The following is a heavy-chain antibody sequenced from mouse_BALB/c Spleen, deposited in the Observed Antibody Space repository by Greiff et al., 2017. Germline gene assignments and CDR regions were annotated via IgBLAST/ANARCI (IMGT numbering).Heavy chain of an antibody. Sequence: EVQLQQSGAELVKPGASVKLSCTASGFNIKDTYMHWVKQRPEQGLEWIGRIDPANGNTKYDPKFQGKATITADTSSNTAYLQLSSLTSEDTAVYYCARSRDYRDFDVWGEGTTVTVSS. V-gene: IGHV14-3*02. CDR2: IDPANGNT. CDR3: ARSRDYRDFDV. CDR1: GFNIKDTY. J-gene: IGHJ1*01.